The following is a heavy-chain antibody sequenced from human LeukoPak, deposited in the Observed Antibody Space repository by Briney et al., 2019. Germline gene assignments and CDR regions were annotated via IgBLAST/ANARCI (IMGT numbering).Heavy chain of an antibody. V-gene: IGHV3-74*01. CDR1: GFTFSSHW. J-gene: IGHJ6*02. CDR3: ARDLSSSWPYYYYGMDV. Sequence: GGSLRLSCAASGFTFSSHWMYWVRQAPGKGPVWVSLINPDGSTTTCADSVKGRFTISRDNAKNTLYLQMNSLRAEDTAVYYCARDLSSSWPYYYYGMDVWGQGTTVTVSS. D-gene: IGHD6-13*01. CDR2: INPDGSTT.